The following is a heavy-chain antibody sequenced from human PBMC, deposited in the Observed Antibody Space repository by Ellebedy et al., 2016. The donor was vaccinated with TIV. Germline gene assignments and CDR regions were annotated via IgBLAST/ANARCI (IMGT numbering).Heavy chain of an antibody. Sequence: GGSLRLSXAASGFTFSSYRMHWVRQAPGKGLVWVSRIHSDGRTTSYADSVKGRFTISRDSAKNMLYLQMNSLRAEDTAVFYCVRDQMGSSYPFDYWGQGTLVTVSS. CDR2: IHSDGRTT. V-gene: IGHV3-74*01. D-gene: IGHD5-24*01. CDR3: VRDQMGSSYPFDY. CDR1: GFTFSSYR. J-gene: IGHJ4*02.